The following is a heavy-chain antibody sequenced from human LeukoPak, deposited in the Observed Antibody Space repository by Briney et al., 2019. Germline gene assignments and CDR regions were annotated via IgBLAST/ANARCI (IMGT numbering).Heavy chain of an antibody. CDR2: ISSSGSTI. J-gene: IGHJ4*02. V-gene: IGHV3-11*04. D-gene: IGHD4-17*01. CDR3: ARDSLFYGDYPYYFDY. CDR1: GFTFSDYY. Sequence: GGSLRLSCAASGFTFSDYYMSWIRQAPGKGLEWVSYISSSGSTIYYADSVKGRFTISRDNAKNSLYLQMNSLRAEDTAVYYCARDSLFYGDYPYYFDYWGQGTLVTVSS.